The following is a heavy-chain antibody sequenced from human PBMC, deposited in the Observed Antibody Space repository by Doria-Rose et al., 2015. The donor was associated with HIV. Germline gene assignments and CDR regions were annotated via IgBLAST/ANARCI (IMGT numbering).Heavy chain of an antibody. Sequence: SGPVLVKPTETLTLTCTVSGVSLSSPGMGVSWIRQPPGKALEWLANIFSDDERYYKTSLKSRLTISRGTSKSQVVLTMTDMDPVDTATYYCARIKSSRWYHKYYFDFWGQGTLVIVS. V-gene: IGHV2-26*01. CDR1: GVSLSSPGMG. CDR3: ARIKSSRWYHKYYFDF. CDR2: IFSDDER. J-gene: IGHJ4*02. D-gene: IGHD6-13*01.